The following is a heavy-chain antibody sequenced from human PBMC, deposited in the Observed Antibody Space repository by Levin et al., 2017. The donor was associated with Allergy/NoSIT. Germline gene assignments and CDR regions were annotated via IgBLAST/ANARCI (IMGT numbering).Heavy chain of an antibody. J-gene: IGHJ5*02. CDR2: INGDGSST. D-gene: IGHD3-16*01. CDR3: ARGLMSASMYTCDP. Sequence: GGSLRLSCAASGFTFSPYWMHWVRQAPGKGLVWVSRINGDGSSTTYADSVKGRFTISRDNAKNTLYLQMNSLRAEDTAVYYCARGLMSASMYTCDPWGQGTLVTV. CDR1: GFTFSPYW. V-gene: IGHV3-74*01.